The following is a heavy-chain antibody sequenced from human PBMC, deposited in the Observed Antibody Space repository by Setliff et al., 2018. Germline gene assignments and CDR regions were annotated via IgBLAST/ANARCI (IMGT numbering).Heavy chain of an antibody. CDR1: GGTFSNYD. Sequence: GASVKVSCKASGGTFSNYDISCVRQAPGQGLEWMGGIIPIFGTTNYAQRFQGRVTITTDESTSTAYMELSSLRSEDTAVYYCARERGDIVTTTICYYYLDVWGKGTTVTVSS. D-gene: IGHD5-12*01. CDR3: ARERGDIVTTTICYYYLDV. CDR2: IIPIFGTT. V-gene: IGHV1-69*05. J-gene: IGHJ6*03.